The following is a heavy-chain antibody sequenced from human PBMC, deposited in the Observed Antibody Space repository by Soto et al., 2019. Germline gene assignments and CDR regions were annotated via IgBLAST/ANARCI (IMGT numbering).Heavy chain of an antibody. D-gene: IGHD2-8*01. J-gene: IGHJ3*02. V-gene: IGHV6-1*01. Sequence: SQSLAQIGAASGRSGFRNSVGWDWIQKSPSRDLEWLRRTYYRSKWSNDYAVSVRSRITINPDTSKNQFSLQLNSVTPEDTAVYSCANGHASHRASAIRVHGTTVPVSS. CDR3: ANGHASHRASAI. CDR1: GRSGFRNSVG. CDR2: TYYRSKWSN.